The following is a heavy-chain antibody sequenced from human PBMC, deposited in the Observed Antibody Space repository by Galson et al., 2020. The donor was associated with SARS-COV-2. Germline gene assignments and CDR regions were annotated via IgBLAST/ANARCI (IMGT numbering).Heavy chain of an antibody. CDR2: ITTSTSTM. D-gene: IGHD7-27*01. Sequence: GGSLRLSCAASGFTLSTYTMSWVRQAPGKGLEWISYITTSTSTMFYADSVKGRFTISRDNAKNTLYLQMNSLRAEDTAVYYCARWVLTPKGYFDYWGQGTLFTVSS. V-gene: IGHV3-48*01. CDR1: GFTLSTYT. CDR3: ARWVLTPKGYFDY. J-gene: IGHJ4*02.